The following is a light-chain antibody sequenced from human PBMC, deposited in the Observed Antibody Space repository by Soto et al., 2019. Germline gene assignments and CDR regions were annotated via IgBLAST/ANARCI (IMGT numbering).Light chain of an antibody. CDR3: SSYTSTNTLV. CDR2: DVD. Sequence: QSALTQPASVSGSRGQSITISCTGTSSDVGGYSYVSWYQQHPGKAPKLIISDVDSRPSGVSNRFSGSRSGNTASLTISGLQAEDEADYYCSSYTSTNTLVFGGGTKLTVL. J-gene: IGLJ2*01. CDR1: SSDVGGYSY. V-gene: IGLV2-14*01.